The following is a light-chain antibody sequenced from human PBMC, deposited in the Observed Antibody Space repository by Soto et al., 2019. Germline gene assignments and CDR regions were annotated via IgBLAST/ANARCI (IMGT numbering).Light chain of an antibody. CDR1: SSNIGAGYD. J-gene: IGLJ3*02. CDR3: QSYDSSLSAWV. Sequence: QSVLTQPPSVSGAPGQRVTISCSGSSSNIGAGYDVHWYQQLPGTAPKLLIYGDNNRPSGVPDRFSGSKSGTSASLAITGLQAEDEADYYCQSYDSSLSAWVFGGGTK. V-gene: IGLV1-40*01. CDR2: GDN.